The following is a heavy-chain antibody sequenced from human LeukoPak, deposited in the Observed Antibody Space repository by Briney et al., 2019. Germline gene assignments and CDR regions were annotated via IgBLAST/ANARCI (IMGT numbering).Heavy chain of an antibody. D-gene: IGHD3-22*01. V-gene: IGHV5-51*01. J-gene: IGHJ3*02. CDR3: ASHYETSGDFGFDI. CDR2: IHPGSSNT. CDR1: GYVFTNYW. Sequence: GESLKISCKGSGYVFTNYWIAWVRQLPEKGLEWMVIIHPGSSNTKYGPSFQRQVATPADKSINTAYLHWNNLKASDTAMYYCASHYETSGDFGFDIWGQGTMGT.